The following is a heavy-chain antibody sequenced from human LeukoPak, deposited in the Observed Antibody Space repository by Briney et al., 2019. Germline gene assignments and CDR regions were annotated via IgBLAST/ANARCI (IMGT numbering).Heavy chain of an antibody. CDR1: GSTFSSYS. V-gene: IGHV3-21*01. Sequence: GGSLRLSCAASGSTFSSYSMNWVRQAPGKGLEWVSSISSSSSYIYYADSVKGRFTISRDNAKNSLYLQMNSLRAEDTAVYYCARDLVAARPRAFDIWGQGTMVTVSS. D-gene: IGHD6-6*01. J-gene: IGHJ3*02. CDR3: ARDLVAARPRAFDI. CDR2: ISSSSSYI.